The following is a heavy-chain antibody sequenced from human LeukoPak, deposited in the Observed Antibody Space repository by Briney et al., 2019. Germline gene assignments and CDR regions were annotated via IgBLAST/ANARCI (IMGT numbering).Heavy chain of an antibody. V-gene: IGHV1-69*06. J-gene: IGHJ4*02. D-gene: IGHD2-2*01. CDR1: GGTLSNYA. CDR3: ASHCSSTSCVDY. CDR2: IIPIFGTA. Sequence: GASVKVSCKASGGTLSNYAINWVRQAPGQGLEWMGGIIPIFGTANYAQKFQGRVTITADKSTSTAYMELSSLRSEDTAVYYCASHCSSTSCVDYWGQGTLVTVSS.